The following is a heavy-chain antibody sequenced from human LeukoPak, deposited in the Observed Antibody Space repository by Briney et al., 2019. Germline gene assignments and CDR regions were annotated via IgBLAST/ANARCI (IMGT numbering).Heavy chain of an antibody. CDR1: GYTLTELS. CDR3: ATVLTQSFGMVIILGRGFDP. D-gene: IGHD3-3*01. V-gene: IGHV1-24*01. J-gene: IGHJ5*02. Sequence: ASVKVSCKVSGYTLTELSMHWVRQAPGKGLEWMGGFDPEDGETIYAQKFQGRVTMTEDTSTDTAYMELSSLRSEDTAVYYCATVLTQSFGMVIILGRGFDPWGQGTLVTVSS. CDR2: FDPEDGET.